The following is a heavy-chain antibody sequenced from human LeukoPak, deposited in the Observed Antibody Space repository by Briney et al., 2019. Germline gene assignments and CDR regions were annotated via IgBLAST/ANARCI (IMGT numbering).Heavy chain of an antibody. V-gene: IGHV1-2*02. D-gene: IGHD6-19*01. Sequence: ASVKVSCQSSGYNFIDHYIHWVRQAPGQGLEWMGWIIPNSGGINYAQKFQGRLTLTSDRSMSTAYMELRGLSSDDTAVYYCARTRVRAGAWYYFDFWGQGTLVTVSS. CDR3: ARTRVRAGAWYYFDF. CDR1: GYNFIDHY. J-gene: IGHJ4*02. CDR2: IIPNSGGI.